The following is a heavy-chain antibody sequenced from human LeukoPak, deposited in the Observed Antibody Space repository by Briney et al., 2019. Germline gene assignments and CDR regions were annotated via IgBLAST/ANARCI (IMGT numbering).Heavy chain of an antibody. J-gene: IGHJ4*02. V-gene: IGHV4-39*07. D-gene: IGHD3-9*01. CDR2: INHSGST. CDR3: AREYFR. CDR1: GGSISSSSYY. Sequence: SETLSLTCTVSGGSISSSSYYWSWIRQPPGKGLEWIGEINHSGSTNYNPSLKSRVTISVDTSKNQFSLKLSSVTAADTAVYYCAREYFRWGQGTLVTVSS.